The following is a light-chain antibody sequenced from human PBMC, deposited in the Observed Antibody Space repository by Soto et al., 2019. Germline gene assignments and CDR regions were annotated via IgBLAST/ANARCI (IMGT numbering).Light chain of an antibody. Sequence: QSVLTQPPSASGTPGQRVTISCSGSSSNIGSNTVNWHQQLPGTAPKLLIYSNNQRPSGVPDRFSGSKSGTSASLAISGLQSEDEGDYYCAAWDDSLNGVVFGGGTKLTVL. CDR2: SNN. CDR1: SSNIGSNT. J-gene: IGLJ2*01. V-gene: IGLV1-44*01. CDR3: AAWDDSLNGVV.